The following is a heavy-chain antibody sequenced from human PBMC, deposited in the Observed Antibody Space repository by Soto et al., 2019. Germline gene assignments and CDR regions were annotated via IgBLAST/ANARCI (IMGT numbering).Heavy chain of an antibody. Sequence: QVQLVQSGTEVKKPGSSVKVSCKASGDTFSFYTINWVRQAPGLGLEWVGRINPIVSMSNYAQKLQGRVSLTANNATSTAYMDLRSLRSDDTAMYFCAASYGAGYRAFDYWGQGALVTVSS. CDR3: AASYGAGYRAFDY. D-gene: IGHD3-10*01. CDR2: INPIVSMS. CDR1: GDTFSFYT. J-gene: IGHJ4*02. V-gene: IGHV1-69*02.